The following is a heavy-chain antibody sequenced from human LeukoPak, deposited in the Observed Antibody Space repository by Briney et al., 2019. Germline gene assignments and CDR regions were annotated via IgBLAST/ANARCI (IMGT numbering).Heavy chain of an antibody. D-gene: IGHD1-1*01. Sequence: SCKASGFTFTSSAMQWVRQAPGKGLVWVSRTNADGSSTSYADSVKGRFTISRDNAKNTLYLQMNSLRADDTAVYYCARGGLEPVDYWGQGTLVTVSS. CDR1: GFTFTSSA. J-gene: IGHJ4*02. V-gene: IGHV3-74*01. CDR3: ARGGLEPVDY. CDR2: TNADGSST.